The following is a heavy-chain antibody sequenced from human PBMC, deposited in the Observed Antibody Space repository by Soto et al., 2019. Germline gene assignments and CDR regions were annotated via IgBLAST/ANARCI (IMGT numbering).Heavy chain of an antibody. D-gene: IGHD5-12*01. J-gene: IGHJ4*02. Sequence: ASVKVSCKASGYTFTGYAMHWVRQAPGQRLEWMGWINAGNGNTKYSQKFQGRVTITRDTSASTAYMELSSLRSEDTAVYYCARDVAGPPAFDSWGQGTMGTSSS. CDR2: INAGNGNT. CDR1: GYTFTGYA. V-gene: IGHV1-3*01. CDR3: ARDVAGPPAFDS.